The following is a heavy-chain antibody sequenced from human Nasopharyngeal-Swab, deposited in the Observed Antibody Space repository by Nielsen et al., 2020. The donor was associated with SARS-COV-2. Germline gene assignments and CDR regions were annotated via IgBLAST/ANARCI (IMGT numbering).Heavy chain of an antibody. J-gene: IGHJ4*02. CDR1: GFSFDNFP. D-gene: IGHD3-10*01. Sequence: LSLTCEASGFSFDNFPMNWVRQAPGRGLEWISNIRTSVEGGMFYADSMKGRFTISRDDAKSSLFLQMNSLRVEDTAVYYCVRDLYYGFDHWGQGTLVTVSS. V-gene: IGHV3-48*03. CDR2: IRTSVEGGM. CDR3: VRDLYYGFDH.